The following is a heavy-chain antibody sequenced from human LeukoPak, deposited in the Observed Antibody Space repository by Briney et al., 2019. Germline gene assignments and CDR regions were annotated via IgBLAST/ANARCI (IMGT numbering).Heavy chain of an antibody. CDR3: ARVQSSGYYYPFDY. Sequence: ASVKVSCKASGGTFSSYAISWVRQAPGQGLEWMGWINPNSGGTNYAQKFQGRVTMTRDTSISTAYMELSRLRSDDTSVYYCARVQSSGYYYPFDYWGQGTLVTVSS. V-gene: IGHV1-2*02. D-gene: IGHD3-22*01. CDR1: GGTFSSYA. J-gene: IGHJ4*02. CDR2: INPNSGGT.